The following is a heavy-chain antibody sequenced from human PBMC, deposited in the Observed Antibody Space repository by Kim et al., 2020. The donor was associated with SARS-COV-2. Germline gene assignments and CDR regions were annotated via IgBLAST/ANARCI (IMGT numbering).Heavy chain of an antibody. J-gene: IGHJ6*04. Sequence: GGSLRLSCVASGFTFSRFSVYWVRQAPGKGLVWVSRIKSDGITTNHADSVKGRFTISRDDDKNTVYLRMNSLRAEDTAVYYCTRVREMKIGRVTAPTSGMGVWGKGTTVTVST. V-gene: IGHV3-74*01. CDR1: GFTFSRFS. D-gene: IGHD5-12*01. CDR3: TRVREMKIGRVTAPTSGMGV. CDR2: IKSDGITT.